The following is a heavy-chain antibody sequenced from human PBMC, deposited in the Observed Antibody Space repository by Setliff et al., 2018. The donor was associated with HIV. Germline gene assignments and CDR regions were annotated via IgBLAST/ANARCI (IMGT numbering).Heavy chain of an antibody. D-gene: IGHD6-19*01. V-gene: IGHV4-34*01. CDR1: GVPFSDYY. CDR2: VTHSGTT. CDR3: ARGRKKTLAVSGTRYFDF. J-gene: IGHJ4*02. Sequence: SETLSLTCALNGVPFSDYYWNWIRQSPGKGLEWIVEVTHSGTTTYDPSLKSRITISVDTSKNRFSLKLTSVTAADMGVYYCARGRKKTLAVSGTRYFDFWGQGTLVTVSS.